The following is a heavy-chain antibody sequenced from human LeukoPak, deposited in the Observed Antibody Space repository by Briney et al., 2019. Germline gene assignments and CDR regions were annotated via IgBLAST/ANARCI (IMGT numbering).Heavy chain of an antibody. CDR2: ISGSGGST. D-gene: IGHD3-22*01. J-gene: IGHJ4*02. Sequence: GGSLRLSCAASGFTFSSHAMNWVRQAPGKGLEWVSAISGSGGSTYYADSVKGRFTISRDNSRSMQYLQMNSLRAEDTAVYYCAKDFHASSGYYLDYWGQGTLVTVSS. CDR1: GFTFSSHA. V-gene: IGHV3-23*01. CDR3: AKDFHASSGYYLDY.